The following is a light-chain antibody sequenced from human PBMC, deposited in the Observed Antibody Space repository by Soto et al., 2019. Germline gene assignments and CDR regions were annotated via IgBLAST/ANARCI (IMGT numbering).Light chain of an antibody. CDR1: SSDVGGYNC. Sequence: QSALTQPASVSGSPGQSITISCTGTSSDVGGYNCVSWYQQRPGKAPKFMIYEVTNRPSGVSNRFSGSKSGNTASLTISGLQAEDEADYYCTSYTSRGTRVFGTGTKVTVL. CDR2: EVT. J-gene: IGLJ1*01. V-gene: IGLV2-14*01. CDR3: TSYTSRGTRV.